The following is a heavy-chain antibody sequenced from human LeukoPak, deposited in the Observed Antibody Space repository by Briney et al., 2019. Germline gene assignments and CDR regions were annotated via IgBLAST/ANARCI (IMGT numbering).Heavy chain of an antibody. CDR2: TYYRSKWYN. CDR1: GDSVSSNSAA. J-gene: IGHJ4*02. CDR3: ARDYGGNAAFLDY. D-gene: IGHD4-23*01. V-gene: IGHV6-1*01. Sequence: SQTLSLTCAISGDSVSSNSAAWNWIRQSPSRGLEWLGRTYYRSKWYNDYAVSVKSRITINPDTSKNQFSLKLSSVTAADTAVYYCARDYGGNAAFLDYWGQGTLVTVSS.